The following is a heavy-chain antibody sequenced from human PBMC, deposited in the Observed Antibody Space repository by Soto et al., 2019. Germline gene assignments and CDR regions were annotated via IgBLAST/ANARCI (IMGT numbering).Heavy chain of an antibody. D-gene: IGHD3-22*01. CDR2: IYYSGST. V-gene: IGHV4-31*03. Sequence: SETLSLTCTVSGGSISSGGYYWSWIRQHPGKGLEWIGYIYYSGSTYYNPSLKSRVTISVDTSKNQFSLKLSSVTAADTAVYYCASQYYYDSSGYYNDYWGQGTLVTVSS. CDR1: GGSISSGGYY. CDR3: ASQYYYDSSGYYNDY. J-gene: IGHJ4*02.